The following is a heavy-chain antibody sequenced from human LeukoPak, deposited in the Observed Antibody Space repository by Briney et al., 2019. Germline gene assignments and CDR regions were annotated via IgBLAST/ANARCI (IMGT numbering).Heavy chain of an antibody. CDR1: GFTFSSYA. D-gene: IGHD5-18*01. CDR3: ANQDGGYSYGYYFDY. Sequence: PGGSLRLSCAASGFTFSSYAMSWVRQAPGKGLEWVSAISGSGGSTYYADSVKGRFTISRDNSKNTLYLQMNSLRAEDTAVYYCANQDGGYSYGYYFDYWGQGTLVTVSS. V-gene: IGHV3-23*01. J-gene: IGHJ4*02. CDR2: ISGSGGST.